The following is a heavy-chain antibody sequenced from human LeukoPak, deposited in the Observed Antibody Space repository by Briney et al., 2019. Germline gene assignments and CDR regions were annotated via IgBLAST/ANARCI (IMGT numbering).Heavy chain of an antibody. V-gene: IGHV4-39*01. CDR2: IYYSGST. J-gene: IGHJ5*02. D-gene: IGHD3-22*01. Sequence: SETLPLTCTVSGGSISSSSYYWGWIRQPPGKGLEWIGSIYYSGSTYYNPSLKSRVTISVDTSKNQFSLKLSSVTAADTAVYYCARPLINWFDPWGQGTLVTVSS. CDR3: ARPLINWFDP. CDR1: GGSISSSSYY.